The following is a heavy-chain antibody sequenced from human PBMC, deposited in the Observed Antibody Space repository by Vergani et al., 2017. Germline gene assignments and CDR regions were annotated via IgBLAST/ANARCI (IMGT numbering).Heavy chain of an antibody. CDR1: GFTFSSYG. V-gene: IGHV3-30*18. Sequence: QVQLVESGGGVVQPGRSLRLSCAASGFTFSSYGMHWVRQAPGKGLEWVAVISYDGSNKYYADSVKGRFTISRDNSKNTLYLQMNSLRAEDTAVYYCAKSQAGSEETFDIGGRGTMVTVSS. D-gene: IGHD3-10*01. J-gene: IGHJ3*02. CDR3: AKSQAGSEETFDI. CDR2: ISYDGSNK.